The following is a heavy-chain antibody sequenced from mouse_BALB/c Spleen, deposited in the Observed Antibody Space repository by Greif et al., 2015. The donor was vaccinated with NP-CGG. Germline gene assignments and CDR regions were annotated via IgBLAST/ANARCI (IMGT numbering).Heavy chain of an antibody. Sequence: VKLMESGPELVRPGVSVKISCKGSGYTFTDYAMHWVKQSHAKGLEWIGVISTYSGNTNYNQKFKGKATMTVDKSSSTAYMELARLTSEYSAIYYCARHWAITTVVDYYAMDYWGQGTSVTVSS. V-gene: IGHV1-67*01. CDR1: GYTFTDYA. D-gene: IGHD1-1*01. CDR2: ISTYSGNT. J-gene: IGHJ4*01. CDR3: ARHWAITTVVDYYAMDY.